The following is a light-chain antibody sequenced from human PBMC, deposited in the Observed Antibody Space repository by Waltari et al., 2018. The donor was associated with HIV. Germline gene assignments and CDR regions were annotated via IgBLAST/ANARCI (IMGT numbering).Light chain of an antibody. CDR1: RSIISSF. CDR3: QQYGSLST. J-gene: IGKJ4*01. Sequence: ETVLTQSPGTLSLSPGDRATLSCRASRSIISSFLAWYQHKPGQAPRLLIYGASSRATGTPDRFSGSGSGTEFTLTISGLESEDSAVYYCQQYGSLSTFGGGTKVEIK. V-gene: IGKV3-20*01. CDR2: GAS.